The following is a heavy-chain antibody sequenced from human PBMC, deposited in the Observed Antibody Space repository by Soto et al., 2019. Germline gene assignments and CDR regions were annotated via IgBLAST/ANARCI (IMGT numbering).Heavy chain of an antibody. CDR2: IYNSAST. CDR1: GGSISRGGNY. J-gene: IGHJ4*02. D-gene: IGHD4-17*01. V-gene: IGHV4-31*01. Sequence: QVQLQESGPGLVKPSQTLSLTCTVSGGSISRGGNYWSWIRQHPGKGLEWIGYIYNSASTYYNPSLKSQITISVDTSKNQFSLTLTSVTAADTAVYYCARYSIYGDHSCYFDSWGQGTLVTVSS. CDR3: ARYSIYGDHSCYFDS.